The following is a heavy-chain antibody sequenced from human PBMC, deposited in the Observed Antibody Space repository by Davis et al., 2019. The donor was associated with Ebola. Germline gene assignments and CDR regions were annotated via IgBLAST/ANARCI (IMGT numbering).Heavy chain of an antibody. CDR3: VRGFLYVI. CDR2: IKQDGSEK. V-gene: IGHV3-7*01. J-gene: IGHJ3*02. CDR1: GFSFSTFW. Sequence: GESLKISCAASGFSFSTFWMTWVRQAPGKGLEWVANIKQDGSEKNYVESVKGRFTIYRDNAKNSLYLQMNSLRAEDTAVYYCVRGFLYVIWGQGTMVTVSS. D-gene: IGHD3-3*01.